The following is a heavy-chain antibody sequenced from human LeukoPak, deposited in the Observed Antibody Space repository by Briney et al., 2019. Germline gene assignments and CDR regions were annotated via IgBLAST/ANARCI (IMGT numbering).Heavy chain of an antibody. V-gene: IGHV3-64D*06. CDR1: GFTFSSYA. CDR2: ISSNGGSI. J-gene: IGHJ4*02. Sequence: GGSLRLSCSASGFTFSSYAINWVRQAPGKGLEYISGISSNGGSIYYADSVKGRFTISRDNSMNTLYLQMSSLRPEDTAVYYCAKGIAAGGLTNFDYWGQGTLVTVSS. D-gene: IGHD6-13*01. CDR3: AKGIAAGGLTNFDY.